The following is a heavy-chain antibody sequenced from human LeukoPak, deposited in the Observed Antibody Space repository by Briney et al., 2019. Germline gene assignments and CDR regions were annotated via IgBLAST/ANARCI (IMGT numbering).Heavy chain of an antibody. D-gene: IGHD3-22*01. J-gene: IGHJ4*02. CDR3: AKDLTTDNYYDSSGAFDY. Sequence: PGGSLRLSCAASGFTFSSYAMSWVRQAPGKGLEWVSAISGSGGSTYYADSVKGRFTISRDNSKNTLYLQMNSLRAEDTAVYYCAKDLTTDNYYDSSGAFDYWGQGTLVTVSS. V-gene: IGHV3-23*01. CDR1: GFTFSSYA. CDR2: ISGSGGST.